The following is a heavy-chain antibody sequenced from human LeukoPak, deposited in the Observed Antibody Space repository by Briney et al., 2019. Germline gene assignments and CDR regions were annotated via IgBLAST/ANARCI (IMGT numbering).Heavy chain of an antibody. CDR1: GYSFTSYW. CDR2: IYPADSDT. CDR3: ARHGTYSAYEYDNYYMDV. V-gene: IGHV5-51*01. D-gene: IGHD5-12*01. Sequence: TAGESLKISCKGSGYSFTSYWIGWVRQMPGKGLEWVGIIYPADSDTTYSPSFQGQVSISVDKSISTVYLQWSSLRASDTAMYYCARHGTYSAYEYDNYYMDVWGQGTTVTVSS. J-gene: IGHJ6*02.